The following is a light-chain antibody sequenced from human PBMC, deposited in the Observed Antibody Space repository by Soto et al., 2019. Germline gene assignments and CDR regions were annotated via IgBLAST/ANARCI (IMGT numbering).Light chain of an antibody. Sequence: EIVLTQSPGTLSLSPGERATLSCRASQSVSSSYLAWYQQKPGQAPRLLIYGASSRATSIPDRFSGSGSGTDFTLTISRLEPEAFAVYYCQQYGSSPGTFGQGTKLEIK. CDR2: GAS. V-gene: IGKV3-20*01. CDR1: QSVSSSY. CDR3: QQYGSSPGT. J-gene: IGKJ2*01.